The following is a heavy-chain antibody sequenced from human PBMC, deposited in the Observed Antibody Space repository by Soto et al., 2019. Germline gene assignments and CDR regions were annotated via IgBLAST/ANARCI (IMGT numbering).Heavy chain of an antibody. CDR1: GFTFSRYA. CDR3: AKEYYYDSSGYYPLDY. Sequence: GGSLRLSCAASGFTFSRYAMSWVRQAPGKGLEWVSAISGSGGSTYYADSVKGRFTISRDNSKNTLYLQMNSLRAEDTAVYYCAKEYYYDSSGYYPLDYWGQGTLVTVSS. J-gene: IGHJ4*02. V-gene: IGHV3-23*01. D-gene: IGHD3-22*01. CDR2: ISGSGGST.